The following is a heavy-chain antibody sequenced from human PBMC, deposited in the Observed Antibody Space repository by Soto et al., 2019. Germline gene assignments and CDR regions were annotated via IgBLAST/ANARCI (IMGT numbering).Heavy chain of an antibody. CDR1: GFTFSSNN. Sequence: QVQLVESGGGVVQPGRSLRLSCAASGFTFSSNNMHWGRQAPGKGLEWVAVIWYDGSIKEYADSVKGRFTISRDNSKNTVYLQMNSLGAEDTALYYCAKPLVADDVTSNWFDPRGQGTLVTVSS. V-gene: IGHV3-33*08. CDR3: AKPLVADDVTSNWFDP. D-gene: IGHD2-15*01. CDR2: IWYDGSIK. J-gene: IGHJ5*02.